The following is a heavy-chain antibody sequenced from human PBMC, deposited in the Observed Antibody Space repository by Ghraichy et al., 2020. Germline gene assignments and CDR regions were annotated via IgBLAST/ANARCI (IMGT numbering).Heavy chain of an antibody. CDR2: INHSGST. D-gene: IGHD3-10*01. J-gene: IGHJ4*02. CDR3: ARGSMYGSKDWLLYY. V-gene: IGHV4-34*01. Sequence: SETLSLMCAVYGGSLSGYHWIWIRQPPGKGLEWIGEINHSGSTNYHPSLKSRVTISVDTSKNQFSLKVTSVTAADTAVYYCARGSMYGSKDWLLYYWGQGTLVTVSS. CDR1: GGSLSGYH.